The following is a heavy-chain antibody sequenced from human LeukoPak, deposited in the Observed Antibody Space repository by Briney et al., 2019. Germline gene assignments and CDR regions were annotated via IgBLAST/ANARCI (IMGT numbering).Heavy chain of an antibody. CDR1: GGSMSISDW. Sequence: PSETLSLICAVSGGSMSISDWWSWVRQPPGKGLEWIGDIYNSGSTNYNPSLKSRVTISVDKSKNQLSLKLSSVTAADTAVYYCARYDSSGRTFDYWGQGTLVTVSS. CDR2: IYNSGST. J-gene: IGHJ4*02. D-gene: IGHD3-22*01. V-gene: IGHV4-4*02. CDR3: ARYDSSGRTFDY.